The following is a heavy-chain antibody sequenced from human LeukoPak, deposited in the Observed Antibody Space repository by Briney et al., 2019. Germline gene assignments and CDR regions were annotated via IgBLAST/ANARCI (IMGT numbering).Heavy chain of an antibody. V-gene: IGHV5-51*01. J-gene: IGHJ5*02. CDR2: IYPDDSDT. CDR1: GYSFSSYW. CDR3: ARLLTMVRGVIRSAWFDP. Sequence: GESLQISCKASGYSFSSYWIAWVRQMPGKGLEWMGIIYPDDSDTRYSPSFQGQVTISADKSISTAYLQWSSLKASDTALYYCARLLTMVRGVIRSAWFDPWGQGTLVTVSS. D-gene: IGHD3-10*01.